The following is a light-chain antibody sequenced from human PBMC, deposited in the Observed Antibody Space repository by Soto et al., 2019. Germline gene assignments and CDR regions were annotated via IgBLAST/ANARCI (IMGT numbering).Light chain of an antibody. CDR1: RDITNH. CDR3: LTYNSGLWT. Sequence: DIQMTQSPSSLSASVGDRVTFTCRASRDITNHLAWYQQKPGKVPKLLIYTASTLQSGVPSRFSGSGSGTDFTLTISSLQPEDVATYFCLTYNSGLWTFGQGTKVEIK. V-gene: IGKV1-27*01. J-gene: IGKJ1*01. CDR2: TAS.